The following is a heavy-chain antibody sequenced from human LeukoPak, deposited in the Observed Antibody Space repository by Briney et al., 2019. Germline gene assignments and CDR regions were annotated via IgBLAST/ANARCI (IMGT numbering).Heavy chain of an antibody. Sequence: PGGSLRLSCAASGFTFTSHWMSWVRQAPGKGLEWVARMNLDGSEKYYVDSVKGRFTISRDNAKTSPYVEMNSLRAEDTAVYYCARDATYCTNGVCYTRFDYWGQGTLVTVSS. CDR1: GFTFTSHW. D-gene: IGHD2-8*01. CDR3: ARDATYCTNGVCYTRFDY. CDR2: MNLDGSEK. V-gene: IGHV3-7*01. J-gene: IGHJ4*02.